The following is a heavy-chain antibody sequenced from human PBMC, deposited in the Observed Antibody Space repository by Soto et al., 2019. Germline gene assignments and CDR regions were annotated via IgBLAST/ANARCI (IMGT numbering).Heavy chain of an antibody. CDR1: GDSVSSNSAA. D-gene: IGHD3-3*01. J-gene: IGHJ6*02. CDR3: ARGSITIFGVVIITTSYYGMDV. CDR2: TYYRSKWYN. V-gene: IGHV6-1*01. Sequence: SQTLSLTCAISGDSVSSNSAAWNWFRQSPSRGLEWLGRTYYRSKWYNDYAVSVKSRITINPDTSKNQFSLQLNSVTPEDTAVYYCARGSITIFGVVIITTSYYGMDVWGQGTTVTVSS.